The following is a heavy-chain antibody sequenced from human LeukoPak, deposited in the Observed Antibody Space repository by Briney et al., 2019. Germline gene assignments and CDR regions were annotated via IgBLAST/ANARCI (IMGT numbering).Heavy chain of an antibody. CDR3: ARGQIRGLGGNLGD. Sequence: SETLSLTCSVSGDSISSGYYWGWIRQPPGKGPEWIGNIYHTGSTLYNPSLQSRVIISVDTSKNQFSLKLTSVTAADTAVYYCARGQIRGLGGNLGDWGQGTLVTVSS. D-gene: IGHD3-16*01. CDR2: IYHTGST. V-gene: IGHV4-38-2*02. CDR1: GDSISSGYY. J-gene: IGHJ4*02.